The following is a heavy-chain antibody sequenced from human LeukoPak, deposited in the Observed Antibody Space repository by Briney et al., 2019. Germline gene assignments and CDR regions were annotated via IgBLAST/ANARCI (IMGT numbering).Heavy chain of an antibody. Sequence: SETLSLTCTVSGGSISSYYWSWIRQPPGKGLEWIGEINHSGSTNYNPSLKSRVTISVDTSKNQFSLKLSSVTAADTAVYYCARDRLRYYYDSSGYYFDYWGQGTLVTVSS. CDR2: INHSGST. V-gene: IGHV4-34*01. J-gene: IGHJ4*02. D-gene: IGHD3-22*01. CDR1: GGSISSYY. CDR3: ARDRLRYYYDSSGYYFDY.